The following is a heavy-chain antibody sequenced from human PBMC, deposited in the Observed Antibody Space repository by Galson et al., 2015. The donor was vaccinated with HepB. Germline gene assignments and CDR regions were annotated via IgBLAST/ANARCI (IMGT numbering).Heavy chain of an antibody. J-gene: IGHJ5*02. D-gene: IGHD3-22*01. CDR3: AKDHTSPYSNYYSLFSDWLDT. V-gene: IGHV3-30*02. CDR1: GFTLSTYG. CDR2: IRFDGSHK. Sequence: SLRLSCAASGFTLSTYGIHWVRQAPGKGLEWVTSIRFDGSHKYYADSVEGRFIISRDNSKNTVYLQMNSLTTEDTAIYYCAKDHTSPYSNYYSLFSDWLDTWGKGALVTVSS.